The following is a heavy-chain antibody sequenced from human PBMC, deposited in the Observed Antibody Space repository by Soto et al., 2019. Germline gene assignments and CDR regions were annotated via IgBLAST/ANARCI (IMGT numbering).Heavy chain of an antibody. J-gene: IGHJ4*02. CDR3: ANHLYHYYDSSGYYGYFDY. V-gene: IGHV3-23*01. Sequence: GGSLRLSCAASGFTFSSYAMSWVRQAPGKGLEWVSAISGSGGSTYYADSVKGRFTISRDNSKNTLYLQMNSLRADDTAVYYCANHLYHYYDSSGYYGYFDYWGQGTLVTVSS. CDR2: ISGSGGST. CDR1: GFTFSSYA. D-gene: IGHD3-22*01.